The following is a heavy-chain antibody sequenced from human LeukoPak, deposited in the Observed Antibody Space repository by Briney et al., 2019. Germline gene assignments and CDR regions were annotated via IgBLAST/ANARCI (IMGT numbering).Heavy chain of an antibody. J-gene: IGHJ4*02. V-gene: IGHV3-30*04. Sequence: GGSLRLSCATSGFTFSSYAMHWVRQAPGKGLEWVALISYDGITQYYADSVKGRFIISRDNSKNTLYLQLNSLRLEDTAVYYCTLTTFGVVYYFDYWGQGTLVTVSS. D-gene: IGHD1/OR15-1a*01. CDR1: GFTFSSYA. CDR3: TLTTFGVVYYFDY. CDR2: ISYDGITQ.